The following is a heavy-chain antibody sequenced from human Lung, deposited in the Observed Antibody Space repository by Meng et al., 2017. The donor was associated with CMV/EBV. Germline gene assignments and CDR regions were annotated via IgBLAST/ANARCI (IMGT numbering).Heavy chain of an antibody. V-gene: IGHV3-21*01. J-gene: IGHJ6*02. CDR3: ARARVFYAMDV. CDR2: ISSSSSYI. Sequence: GGSLRLSCAASGFTFSTYTINWVRQAPGKGLEWVSCISSSSSYIYYADSVKGRFTISRDNAKNSVYLQMDSLRADDTAVYYCARARVFYAMDVWGQGTTVTVS. CDR1: GFTFSTYT.